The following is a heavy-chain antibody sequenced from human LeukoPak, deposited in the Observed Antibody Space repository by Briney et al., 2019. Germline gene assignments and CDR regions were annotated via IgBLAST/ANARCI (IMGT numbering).Heavy chain of an antibody. CDR2: IWYDGSNK. CDR1: GFTFSSYG. CDR3: AREPAGYCSGGSCYSPYYFDY. D-gene: IGHD2-15*01. V-gene: IGHV3-33*01. Sequence: GGSLRLSCAASGFTFSSYGMHWVRQAPGKGLEWVAVIWYDGSNKYYADSVKGRFTISRDNSKNTLYLQMNSLRAEDTAVYYCAREPAGYCSGGSCYSPYYFDYWAREPWSPSPQ. J-gene: IGHJ4*02.